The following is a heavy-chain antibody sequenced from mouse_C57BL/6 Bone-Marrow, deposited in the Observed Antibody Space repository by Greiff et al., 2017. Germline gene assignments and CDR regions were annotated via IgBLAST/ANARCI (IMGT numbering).Heavy chain of an antibody. V-gene: IGHV1-64*01. CDR3: AILGSNYVDY. CDR2: IHPNSGST. Sequence: QVHVKQPGAELVKPGASVKLSCKASGYTFTSYWMHWVKQRPGQGLEWIGMIHPNSGSTNYNEKFKSKATLTVDKSSSTAYMQLSSLTSEDSAVYYCAILGSNYVDYWGQGTTLTVSS. J-gene: IGHJ2*01. CDR1: GYTFTSYW.